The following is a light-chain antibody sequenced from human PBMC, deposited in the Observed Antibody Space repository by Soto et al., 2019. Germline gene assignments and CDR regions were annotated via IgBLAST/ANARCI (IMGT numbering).Light chain of an antibody. V-gene: IGKV3-15*01. Sequence: EIVMTQSPATLSVSPGERATLSCRASQSVSSNLAWYQQNPGQAPRLLIYGASTRATGIPARFSGSGSGTEFTLTISSLQSEDFAVYYCQQSNNWWTFGQGTKVEIK. CDR2: GAS. CDR3: QQSNNWWT. CDR1: QSVSSN. J-gene: IGKJ1*01.